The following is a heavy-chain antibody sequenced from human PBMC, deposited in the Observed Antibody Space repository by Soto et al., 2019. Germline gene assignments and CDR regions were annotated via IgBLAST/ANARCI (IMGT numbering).Heavy chain of an antibody. D-gene: IGHD2-2*02. CDR1: GGSFSGYY. CDR2: INHSGST. V-gene: IGHV4-34*01. J-gene: IGHJ4*02. CDR3: ARGRELVPAAIGLDY. Sequence: PSETLSLTCAVYGGSFSGYYWSWIRQPPGKGLEWIGEINHSGSTNYNPSLKSRVTISVDTSKNQFSLKLSSVTAADTAVYYCARGRELVPAAIGLDYWGQGTLVTVSS.